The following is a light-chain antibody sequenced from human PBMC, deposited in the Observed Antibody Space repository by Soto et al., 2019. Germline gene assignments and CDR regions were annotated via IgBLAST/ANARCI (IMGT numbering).Light chain of an antibody. CDR2: TAS. V-gene: IGKV1-39*01. J-gene: IGKJ4*01. CDR3: QQTYSDPPLT. Sequence: IQMTQSPSSLSASVGDRVTITCRASQTISTSLNWYQQKPGKAPNLLIFTASSLQSGVPSRFGGSGSGTDFTLTISSLQPEDFATYYCQQTYSDPPLTFGGGTKVEIK. CDR1: QTISTS.